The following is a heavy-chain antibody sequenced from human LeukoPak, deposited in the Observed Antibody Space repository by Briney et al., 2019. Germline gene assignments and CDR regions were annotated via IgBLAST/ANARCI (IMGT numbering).Heavy chain of an antibody. J-gene: IGHJ4*02. D-gene: IGHD4-11*01. CDR1: GFKFDDYG. CDR3: ARAYSNYDVDY. V-gene: IGHV3-20*04. Sequence: PGGSLRLSCVATGFKFDDYGMSWVRQAPGKGLEWVSGINWNGGSTGYADSVKGRFTISRDNAKNSLYLQMNSLRAEDTALYYCARAYSNYDVDYWGQGTLVTVSS. CDR2: INWNGGST.